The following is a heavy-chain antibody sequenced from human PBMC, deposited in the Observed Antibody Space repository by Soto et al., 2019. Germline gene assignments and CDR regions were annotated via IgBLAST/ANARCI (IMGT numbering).Heavy chain of an antibody. D-gene: IGHD3-3*02. CDR2: IRNKANSYTT. V-gene: IGHV3-72*01. CDR1: GFTFSDHY. CDR3: ASGTFSLP. J-gene: IGHJ5*02. Sequence: GGSLRLSCAASGFTFSDHYMDWVRQAPGKGLEWVGRIRNKANSYTTDYAASVQGRFTISRDDSKNSLYLQMNSLKTEDTAMYYCASGTFSLPWGQGTLVTVSS.